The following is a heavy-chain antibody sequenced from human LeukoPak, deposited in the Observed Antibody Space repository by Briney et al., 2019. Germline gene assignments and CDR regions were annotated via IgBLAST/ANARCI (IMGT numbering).Heavy chain of an antibody. Sequence: ASVKVSCKASGYTFTSYGISWVRQAPGQGLEWMGWISAYNGNTNYAQKLQGRVTMTTDTSTSTAYMELRSLRSDDTAVYYCARDITMVRGVIITGAWFDPWGQGTLVTVSS. J-gene: IGHJ5*02. CDR3: ARDITMVRGVIITGAWFDP. V-gene: IGHV1-18*01. D-gene: IGHD3-10*01. CDR1: GYTFTSYG. CDR2: ISAYNGNT.